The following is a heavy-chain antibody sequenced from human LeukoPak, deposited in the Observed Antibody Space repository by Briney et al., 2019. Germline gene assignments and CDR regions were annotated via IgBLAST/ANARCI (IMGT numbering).Heavy chain of an antibody. J-gene: IGHJ4*02. CDR2: IYYTGRN. V-gene: IGHV4-59*08. CDR3: VRRDSGWNYFDY. D-gene: IGHD5-12*01. CDR1: GGSINSHY. Sequence: PSETLSLTCAVSGGSINSHYWGCIRQPPGKGLQWIGDIYYTGRNNYNPSLKSRVTISLDTSKDHLSLNLTSVLAADTAIYYCVRRDSGWNYFDYWGQGILVTVSS.